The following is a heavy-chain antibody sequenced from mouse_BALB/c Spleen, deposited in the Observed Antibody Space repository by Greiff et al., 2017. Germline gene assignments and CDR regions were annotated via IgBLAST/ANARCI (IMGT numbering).Heavy chain of an antibody. V-gene: IGHV14-3*02. Sequence: VQLQQSGAELVKPGASVKLSCTASGFNIKDTYMHWVKQRPEQGLEWIGRIDPTNGNTKYDPKFQGKATITADTSSNTAYLQLSSLTSEDTAVYYCARISYDYGGYYFDYWGQGTTLTVSS. CDR1: GFNIKDTY. CDR2: IDPTNGNT. J-gene: IGHJ2*01. D-gene: IGHD2-4*01. CDR3: ARISYDYGGYYFDY.